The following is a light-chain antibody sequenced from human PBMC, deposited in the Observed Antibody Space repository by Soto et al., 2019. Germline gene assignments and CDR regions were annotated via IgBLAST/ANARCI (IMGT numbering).Light chain of an antibody. V-gene: IGLV2-14*01. CDR1: SSDGDS. Sequence: QSVLTQPASVSGSPGQSITISCTGTSSDGDSVSWYQQHPGKAPKLIIYEVTNRPSGVSNRFSGSKSDYTASLTISGLQAEDEADYYCSSYTAASTLAVVFGGGTQLTVL. J-gene: IGLJ2*01. CDR3: SSYTAASTLAVV. CDR2: EVT.